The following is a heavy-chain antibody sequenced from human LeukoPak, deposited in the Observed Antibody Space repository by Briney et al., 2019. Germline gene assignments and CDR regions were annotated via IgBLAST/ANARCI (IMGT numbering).Heavy chain of an antibody. Sequence: ASVKVSCKASGYTFTSYYMHWVRQAPGQGLEWMGIINPSGGSTSYAQKFQGRVTMTRDTSTSTVYMELSSLGSEDTAVYYCARDCGRYFDWLFSRRGDAFDIWGQGTMVTVSS. J-gene: IGHJ3*02. CDR3: ARDCGRYFDWLFSRRGDAFDI. D-gene: IGHD3-9*01. CDR1: GYTFTSYY. V-gene: IGHV1-46*01. CDR2: INPSGGST.